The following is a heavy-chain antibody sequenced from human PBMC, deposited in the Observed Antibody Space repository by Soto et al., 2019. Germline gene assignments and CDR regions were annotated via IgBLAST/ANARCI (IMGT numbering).Heavy chain of an antibody. D-gene: IGHD3-3*01. CDR2: IYWDDDK. CDR1: GFSLTTSGVG. Sequence: QITLNESGPTQVKPRQNLTLTCTFSGFSLTTSGVGVGWIRQSPGKAPEWLALIYWDDDKRYSPSLKSRLTITKDTSKNPVVLTMADLDPADTATYYCAHRVLRTVFGLVTTTAIYFDFWGQGTPVAVSS. V-gene: IGHV2-5*02. J-gene: IGHJ4*02. CDR3: AHRVLRTVFGLVTTTAIYFDF.